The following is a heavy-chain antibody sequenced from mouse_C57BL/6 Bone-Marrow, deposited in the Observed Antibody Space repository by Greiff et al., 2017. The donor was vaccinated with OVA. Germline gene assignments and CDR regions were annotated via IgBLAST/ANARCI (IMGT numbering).Heavy chain of an antibody. J-gene: IGHJ1*03. V-gene: IGHV1-47*01. CDR2: FHPYNDDT. CDR3: ARGAYYYGSSLWWYFDG. Sequence: VQRVESGAELVKPGASVKMSCKASGYTFTTYPIEWMKQNHGKSLEWIGNFHPYNDDTKYNEKFKGKATLTVAKSSSTVYVELSRLTSYDSAVYDCARGAYYYGSSLWWYFDGWGTGTTVSVSS. CDR1: GYTFTTYP. D-gene: IGHD1-1*01.